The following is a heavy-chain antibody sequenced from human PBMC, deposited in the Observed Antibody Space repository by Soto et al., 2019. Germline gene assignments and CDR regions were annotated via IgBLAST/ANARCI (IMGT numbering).Heavy chain of an antibody. Sequence: GGSLRLSCAASGFTFSSYAMSWVRQAPGKGLEWVSAISGSGGSTYYADSVKGRFTISRDNSKNTLYLQMNSLRAEDTAVYYCAKPFVPAAMNYYYGMDVWGQGSTVTVSS. CDR1: GFTFSSYA. D-gene: IGHD2-2*01. CDR3: AKPFVPAAMNYYYGMDV. J-gene: IGHJ6*02. V-gene: IGHV3-23*01. CDR2: ISGSGGST.